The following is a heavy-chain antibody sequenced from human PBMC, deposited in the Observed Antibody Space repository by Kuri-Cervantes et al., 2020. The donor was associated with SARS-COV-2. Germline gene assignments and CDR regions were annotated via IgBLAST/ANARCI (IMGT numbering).Heavy chain of an antibody. J-gene: IGHJ4*01. CDR2: IYYSGST. CDR1: GGSISSYY. CDR3: ARGSSFDY. Sequence: SETLSLTCTVSGGSISSYYWSWIRQPPGKGLEWIGYIYYSGSTNYNPSLKSRVTISVDTSKNQFSLKLSSVTAADTAVYYCARGSSFDYWGHGTLVTVSS. V-gene: IGHV4-59*01.